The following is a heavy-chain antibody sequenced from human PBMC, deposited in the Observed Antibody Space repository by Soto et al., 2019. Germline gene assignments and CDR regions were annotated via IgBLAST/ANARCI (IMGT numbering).Heavy chain of an antibody. CDR3: ARVRISCRRRGGHYYEDGMDV. D-gene: IGHD3-3*01. Sequence: VASVKVSCKASGGTFRAFSISWVRQAPGHGLEWMGEVIPKFGTANHAQKFQGRVTMTVDESTSTAYMELSSLRSEDTAVYYCARVRISCRRRGGHYYEDGMDVWGQGTRVTVSS. CDR2: VIPKFGTA. CDR1: GGTFRAFS. J-gene: IGHJ6*02. V-gene: IGHV1-69*13.